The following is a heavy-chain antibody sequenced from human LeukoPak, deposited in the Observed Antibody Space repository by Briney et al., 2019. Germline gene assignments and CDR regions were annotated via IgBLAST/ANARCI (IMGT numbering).Heavy chain of an antibody. CDR2: ISAYNGNT. D-gene: IGHD3-3*01. V-gene: IGHV1-18*01. J-gene: IGHJ4*02. Sequence: ASVKVSCKASGYTFTSYGISWVRQAPGQGLEWMGWISAYNGNTNYAQKLRGRVTMTTDTSTSTAYMELRSLRSDDTAVYYCARYYDFWSGYFGVDYWGQGTLVTVSS. CDR3: ARYYDFWSGYFGVDY. CDR1: GYTFTSYG.